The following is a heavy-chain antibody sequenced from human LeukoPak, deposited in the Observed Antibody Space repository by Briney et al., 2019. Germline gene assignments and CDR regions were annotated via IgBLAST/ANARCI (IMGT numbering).Heavy chain of an antibody. D-gene: IGHD4-23*01. V-gene: IGHV4-59*11. CDR1: GDSINSLDF. Sequence: SETLSLTCTVSGDSINSLDFWSWIRQPPGKGLEWIGYIYDSGNTNYNPSLKSRVTISVDTSKNQFSLKLSSLTAADTAVYYCARARDYGGNPSYFDYWGQGTLVTVSS. CDR3: ARARDYGGNPSYFDY. CDR2: IYDSGNT. J-gene: IGHJ4*02.